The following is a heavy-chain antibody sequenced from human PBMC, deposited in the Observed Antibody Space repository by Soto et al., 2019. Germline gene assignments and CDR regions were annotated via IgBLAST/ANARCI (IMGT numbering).Heavy chain of an antibody. J-gene: IGHJ4*02. CDR3: ARDTGYSYGAYYDY. CDR2: IFNRGST. V-gene: IGHV4-4*07. D-gene: IGHD5-18*01. CDR1: GVSVTSYY. Sequence: PWETLSLTCSVSGVSVTSYYWNWIRQPAGKGLEWIGRIFNRGSTSYNPSLKSRVTVSLDTSRNQISLRLNSVAAADTAVYYCARDTGYSYGAYYDYWGQGALVTVSS.